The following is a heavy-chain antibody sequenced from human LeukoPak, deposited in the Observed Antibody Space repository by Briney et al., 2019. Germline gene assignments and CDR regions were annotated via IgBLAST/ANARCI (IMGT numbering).Heavy chain of an antibody. V-gene: IGHV4-30-4*08. D-gene: IGHD2-2*01. Sequence: PSQTLSLTCTVSGGSISSGSYYWSWIRQPAGKGLEWIGYIYYSGSTYYNPSLKSRVTISVDTPKNQFSLKLSSVTAADTAVYYCARYPPRETKNRIVVVPAAIDSWGQGTLVTVSP. CDR2: IYYSGST. J-gene: IGHJ4*02. CDR3: ARYPPRETKNRIVVVPAAIDS. CDR1: GGSISSGSYY.